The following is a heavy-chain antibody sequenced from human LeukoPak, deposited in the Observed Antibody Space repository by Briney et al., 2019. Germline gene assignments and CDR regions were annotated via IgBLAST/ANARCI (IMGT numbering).Heavy chain of an antibody. Sequence: GALRLSCAASGFNFIDYSMNWVRQAPGKGLEWISYIGISGGNTKYADSVKGRFTISRDKARNSLYLQMNSLRVKDTAMYYCARDHRYAFDNWGHGTLVTVSS. D-gene: IGHD5-12*01. CDR2: IGISGGNT. CDR1: GFNFIDYS. J-gene: IGHJ4*01. CDR3: ARDHRYAFDN. V-gene: IGHV3-48*01.